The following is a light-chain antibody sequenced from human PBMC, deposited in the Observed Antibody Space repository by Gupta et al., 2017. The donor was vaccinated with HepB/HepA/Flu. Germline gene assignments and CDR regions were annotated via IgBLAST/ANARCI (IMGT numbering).Light chain of an antibody. CDR3: AAWEDSLTGQVV. CDR1: SSNIGSHT. V-gene: IGLV1-44*01. CDR2: SND. Sequence: QSVVTQAPSASGTPGQKVIISCSGSSSNIGSHTVSWYQQFPGTAPKLLIYSNDQRPSGVPDRFSVSKSGTSASLAISGLQSEDEADDYCAAWEDSLTGQVVFGGGTKLTVL. J-gene: IGLJ2*01.